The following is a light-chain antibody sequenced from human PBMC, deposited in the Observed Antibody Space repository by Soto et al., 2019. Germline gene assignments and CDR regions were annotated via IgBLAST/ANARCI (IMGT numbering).Light chain of an antibody. CDR2: DND. J-gene: IGLJ2*01. CDR1: SSNIATIY. V-gene: IGLV1-51*01. CDR3: ATWYSSLGIWL. Sequence: QSVLTQPPSVSAAPGQRVTISFSATSSNIATIYASWYQHLPGTAPRLLIYDNDKRPSGIPDRFSGSRSGTSATLGITGLRTGDEGDYYCATWYSSLGIWLFGGGTKLTVL.